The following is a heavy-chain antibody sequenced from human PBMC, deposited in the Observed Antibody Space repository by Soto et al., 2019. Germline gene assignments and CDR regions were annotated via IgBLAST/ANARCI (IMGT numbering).Heavy chain of an antibody. V-gene: IGHV3-23*01. Sequence: GGSLRLSCVASGIPFGIRAMSWVRQAPGEGLEWVSTITDTGGDTKYSDSVRGRFTMSRDNSKKTLYLQMKRLRAEDKAVYYCARHTSGGHYYDYWGQGTAVTVSS. CDR1: GIPFGIRA. D-gene: IGHD6-19*01. CDR3: ARHTSGGHYYDY. CDR2: ITDTGGDT. J-gene: IGHJ4*02.